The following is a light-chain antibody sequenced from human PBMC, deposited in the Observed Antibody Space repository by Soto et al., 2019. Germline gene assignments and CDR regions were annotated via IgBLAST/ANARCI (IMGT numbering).Light chain of an antibody. CDR3: QKFTSAPFT. CDR1: QGISNH. V-gene: IGKV1-27*01. J-gene: IGKJ4*01. CDR2: AAS. Sequence: DIQMTQSPSSLSASVGASVTITCRASQGISNHLAWYQQKPGKLPNLLIYAASILQSGVPSRFSGSGSGTDFTLTISSLQPEDVAIYYCQKFTSAPFTVGRGAKVDIK.